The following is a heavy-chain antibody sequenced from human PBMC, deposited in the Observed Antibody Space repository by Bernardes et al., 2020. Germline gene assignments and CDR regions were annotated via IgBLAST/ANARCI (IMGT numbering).Heavy chain of an antibody. CDR1: GFSFSNYW. CDR3: ARDAGVSRYGHSYDAFDV. Sequence: GWSLRLSCAASGFSFSNYWMSWVRQVPGKGLEWVANIKQGGSEKYYVDSVKGRFTISRDNAKNSLYLQMNSLRAEDTAVYYCARDAGVSRYGHSYDAFDVWGQGTMVTVSS. V-gene: IGHV3-7*04. J-gene: IGHJ3*01. CDR2: IKQGGSEK. D-gene: IGHD2-15*01.